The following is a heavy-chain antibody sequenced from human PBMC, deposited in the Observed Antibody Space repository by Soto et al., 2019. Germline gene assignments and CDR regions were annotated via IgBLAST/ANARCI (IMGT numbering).Heavy chain of an antibody. CDR2: ISYDGSNK. D-gene: IGHD3-3*01. V-gene: IGHV3-30*18. CDR3: AKDNVGYDFWSGYSTYFDY. Sequence: PGGSLRLSCAASGFTFSSYGMHWARQAPGKGLEWVAVISYDGSNKYYADSVKGRFTISRDNSKNTLYLQMNSLRAEDTAVYYCAKDNVGYDFWSGYSTYFDYWGQGTLVTVS. J-gene: IGHJ4*02. CDR1: GFTFSSYG.